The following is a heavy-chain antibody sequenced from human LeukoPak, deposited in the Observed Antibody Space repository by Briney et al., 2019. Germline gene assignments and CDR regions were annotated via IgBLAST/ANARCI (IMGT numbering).Heavy chain of an antibody. D-gene: IGHD4-17*01. J-gene: IGHJ4*02. Sequence: PGGSLRLSCAASGLTVSSKYMSWIRQAPGKGLEWISFISSSSSYTNYADSVKGRFTISRDNTKNSLYLQMNNLRAEDTAVYYCARGGADYVIGYWGQGTLVTVSS. CDR1: GLTVSSKY. V-gene: IGHV3-11*06. CDR3: ARGGADYVIGY. CDR2: ISSSSSYT.